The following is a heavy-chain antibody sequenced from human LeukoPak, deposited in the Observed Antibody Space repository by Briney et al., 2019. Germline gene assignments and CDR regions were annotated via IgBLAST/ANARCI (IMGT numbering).Heavy chain of an antibody. CDR3: ARGLWFGEL. D-gene: IGHD3-10*01. J-gene: IGHJ4*02. V-gene: IGHV4-34*01. CDR1: GGSLSGYY. Sequence: SETLSLTCAVYGGSLSGYYWSWIRQPPGKGLEWIGEINHSGSTNYNPSLKSRVTISVDTSKNQFSLKLSSVTAADTAVYYCARGLWFGELWGQGTLVTVSS. CDR2: INHSGST.